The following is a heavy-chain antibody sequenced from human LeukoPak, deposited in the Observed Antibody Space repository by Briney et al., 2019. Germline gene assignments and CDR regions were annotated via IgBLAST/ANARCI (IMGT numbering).Heavy chain of an antibody. Sequence: GESLKISCKGSGYTFTSYWIVWVRQMPGKGPEWMGMIFPGDSDTKYSPSFEGQITISADKSISSAYLQWSSLKASDTAMYYCVRRGAHWATKPYYFDYWGQGTLVSVSS. CDR2: IFPGDSDT. CDR3: VRRGAHWATKPYYFDY. J-gene: IGHJ4*02. D-gene: IGHD5-12*01. V-gene: IGHV5-51*01. CDR1: GYTFTSYW.